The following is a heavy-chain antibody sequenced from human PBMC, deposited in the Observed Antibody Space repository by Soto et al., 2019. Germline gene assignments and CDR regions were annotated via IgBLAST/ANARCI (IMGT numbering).Heavy chain of an antibody. D-gene: IGHD6-25*01. CDR3: ARVPQRIAAAGTSNRYYFDS. CDR2: ISSRSSYL. CDR1: GFTFSNYT. V-gene: IGHV3-21*01. Sequence: GGSLRLSCAASGFTFSNYTMNWVRRAPGKGLEWVSSISSRSSYLYYANSVKGRFTISRDNAKNSLYLQMNSLGAEDTAVYYCARVPQRIAAAGTSNRYYFDSWGQGALVTVSS. J-gene: IGHJ4*02.